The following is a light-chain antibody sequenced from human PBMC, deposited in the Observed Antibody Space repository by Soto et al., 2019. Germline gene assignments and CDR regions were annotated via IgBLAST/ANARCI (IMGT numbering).Light chain of an antibody. CDR3: CSYTGFYSYV. J-gene: IGLJ1*01. Sequence: QSALTQPRSVSASPGQSVTISCTGTNSDVGGYNYVPWYQQYPGKAPKVMIYDVTKRPSGVPDRFSGSKSGNTASLTISGLQTEDEADYYCCSYTGFYSYVFGTGTKVTV. V-gene: IGLV2-11*01. CDR1: NSDVGGYNY. CDR2: DVT.